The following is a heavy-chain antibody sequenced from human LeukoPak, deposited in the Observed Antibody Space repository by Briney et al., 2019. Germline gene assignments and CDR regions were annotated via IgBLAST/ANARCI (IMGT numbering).Heavy chain of an antibody. CDR1: GGSFSGYY. Sequence: SETLSLTCAVYGGSFSGYYWSWIRQPPGKGLEWVGEINHSGSTNYNPPLKSRVTISVDTSKSQFSLKLSSVTAADTAVYYCARASRGTFGYMDVWGKGTTVTVSS. V-gene: IGHV4-34*01. CDR3: ARASRGTFGYMDV. D-gene: IGHD2-2*01. J-gene: IGHJ6*03. CDR2: INHSGST.